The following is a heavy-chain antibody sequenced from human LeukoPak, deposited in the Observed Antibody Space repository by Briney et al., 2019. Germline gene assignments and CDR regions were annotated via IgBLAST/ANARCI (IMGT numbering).Heavy chain of an antibody. J-gene: IGHJ4*02. Sequence: GGSLRLSCAVSGFTFSNEAMGWVRQLRGGGLEGVSTISPGGGTTYYAESMKGRFTISRDNSKNTLYLQMNSLRAEDTAMYYCAKDRSYSGYEPLDYWGQGTLVTVSS. CDR1: GFTFSNEA. V-gene: IGHV3-23*01. CDR2: ISPGGGTT. D-gene: IGHD5-12*01. CDR3: AKDRSYSGYEPLDY.